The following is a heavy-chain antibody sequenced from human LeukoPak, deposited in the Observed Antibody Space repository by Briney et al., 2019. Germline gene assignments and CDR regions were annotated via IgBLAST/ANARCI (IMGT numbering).Heavy chain of an antibody. D-gene: IGHD1-20*01. Sequence: GGSLRLSCAASGFTFNIYGMHWVRQAPGKGLEWVAVIWPDESNVHYADSVKDRFTISRDTSKNTLYLQMSSLRVEDTAVYYCARDRTPRHNWDDAVGLRFWGQGTLVTVSS. CDR1: GFTFNIYG. J-gene: IGHJ1*01. V-gene: IGHV3-33*01. CDR3: ARDRTPRHNWDDAVGLRF. CDR2: IWPDESNV.